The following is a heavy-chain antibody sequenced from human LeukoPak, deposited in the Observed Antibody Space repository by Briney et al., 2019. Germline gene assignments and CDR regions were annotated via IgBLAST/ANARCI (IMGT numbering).Heavy chain of an antibody. D-gene: IGHD6-19*01. J-gene: IGHJ6*02. CDR1: VGTFSSYA. Sequence: ASVKVSCKASVGTFSSYAISWVRQAPGQGLEWMGRIIPILGIANYAQKFQGRVTITADKSTSTAYMELSSLRSEDTAVYYCARDLYSSVDYGMDVGGQGTTVTVSS. V-gene: IGHV1-69*04. CDR2: IIPILGIA. CDR3: ARDLYSSVDYGMDV.